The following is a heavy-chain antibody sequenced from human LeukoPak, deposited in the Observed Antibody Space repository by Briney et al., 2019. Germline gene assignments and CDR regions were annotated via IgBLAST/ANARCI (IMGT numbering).Heavy chain of an antibody. V-gene: IGHV3-23*01. D-gene: IGHD3-22*01. CDR1: GFTFSSYA. J-gene: IGHJ3*02. CDR3: AREAYYYDSGRSHDAFDI. Sequence: GGSLRLSCAASGFTFSSYAMSWVRQAPGKGLEWVSAISGSGGSTYYADSVKGRFTISRDNSKNTLYLQMTSLRVEDTAVYFCAREAYYYDSGRSHDAFDIWGQGTMVTVSS. CDR2: ISGSGGST.